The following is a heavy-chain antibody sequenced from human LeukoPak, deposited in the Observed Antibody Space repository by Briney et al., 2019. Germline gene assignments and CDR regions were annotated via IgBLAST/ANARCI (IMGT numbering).Heavy chain of an antibody. CDR3: ARAATVTTWYYYYYYMDV. J-gene: IGHJ6*03. CDR2: IKQDGSEK. Sequence: PGGSLRLSCVASRFTFSSYWMSWVRQAPGKGLEWVANIKQDGSEKQYVDSVKGRFTISRDNAKNSLYLQMNNLRAEDTAVYYCARAATVTTWYYYYYYMDVWGNGTTVTVSS. CDR1: RFTFSSYW. V-gene: IGHV3-7*01. D-gene: IGHD4-17*01.